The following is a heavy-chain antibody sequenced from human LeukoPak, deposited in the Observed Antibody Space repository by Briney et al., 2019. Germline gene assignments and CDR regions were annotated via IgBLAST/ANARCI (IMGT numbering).Heavy chain of an antibody. CDR2: ISSSSSTI. D-gene: IGHD1-1*01. CDR3: APTTGTTGY. V-gene: IGHV3-48*01. CDR1: GFTFSSYS. Sequence: GGSLRLSCAASGFTFSSYSMNWVRQAPGKGLEWVSYISSSSSTIYYAGSVKGRFTISRDNAKNSLYLQMNSLRAEDTAVYYCAPTTGTTGYWGQGTLVTVSS. J-gene: IGHJ4*02.